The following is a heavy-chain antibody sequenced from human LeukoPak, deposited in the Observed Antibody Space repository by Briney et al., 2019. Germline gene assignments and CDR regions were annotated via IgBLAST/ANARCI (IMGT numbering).Heavy chain of an antibody. V-gene: IGHV3-48*03. Sequence: PGGSLRLSCSASGFVFRSYEMNWVRQAPGKGLEWVSYISSRGTTTYYADSVKGRFTISRDNAKNSLYLQTNSLRADDTAVYYCARGAGSDYGDAFDIWCQGTMVTVSS. CDR3: ARGAGSDYGDAFDI. CDR1: GFVFRSYE. J-gene: IGHJ3*02. CDR2: ISSRGTTT. D-gene: IGHD1-26*01.